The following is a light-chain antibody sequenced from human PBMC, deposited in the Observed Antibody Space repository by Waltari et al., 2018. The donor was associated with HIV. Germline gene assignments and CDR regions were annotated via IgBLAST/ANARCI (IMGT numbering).Light chain of an antibody. CDR1: SGSIGRDY. J-gene: IGLJ3*02. V-gene: IGLV6-57*03. CDR3: QSCYNTYRV. CDR2: EHN. Sequence: NFMLTQPHSVSESPGKTVTISCTRSSGSIGRDYVHWYQHRPGSAPSLVIYEHNQRPSGVPGRFSGSIDTSSNSASLTISGLEPEDEAYYYCQSCYNTYRVFGGGTKLTVL.